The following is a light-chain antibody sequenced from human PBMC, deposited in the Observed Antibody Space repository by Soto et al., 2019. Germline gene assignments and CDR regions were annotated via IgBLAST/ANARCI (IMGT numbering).Light chain of an antibody. CDR1: QGISNY. CDR2: AAS. J-gene: IGKJ2*01. CDR3: QKYVDAPKT. Sequence: DIQMTQSPSSRSASVGDRVTITGRASQGISNYLAWYQQKPGKVPKLLIYAASTLQSGVPSRFIGSGSGTDFTLTISSLQPEDAATYYCQKYVDAPKTFGQGTKLEIK. V-gene: IGKV1-27*01.